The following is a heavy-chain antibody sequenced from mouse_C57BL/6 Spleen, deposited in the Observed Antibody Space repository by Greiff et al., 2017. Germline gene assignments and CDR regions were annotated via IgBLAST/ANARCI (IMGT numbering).Heavy chain of an antibody. Sequence: EVQGVESGAELVRPGASVKLSCTASGFNIKDDYMHWVKQRPEQGLEWIGWIDPENGDTEYASKFQGKATITADTSSNTAYLQLSSLTSEDTAVYYCTIYDGYYNWGQGTLVTVSA. CDR1: GFNIKDDY. CDR2: IDPENGDT. J-gene: IGHJ3*01. CDR3: TIYDGYYN. V-gene: IGHV14-4*01. D-gene: IGHD2-3*01.